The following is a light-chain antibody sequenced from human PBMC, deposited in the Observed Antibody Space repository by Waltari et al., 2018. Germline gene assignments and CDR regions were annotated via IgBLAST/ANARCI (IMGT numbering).Light chain of an antibody. V-gene: IGKV1-17*01. Sequence: DIQMTQSPSSLAASVGNRVTITCRASQDIRNELGWYQQKPGKAPKSLIYAASSLQSGGPSRFSGSGYGTEFTLTISALQPEDFATYYCLQHTTYPYTFGQGTKLEI. CDR2: AAS. CDR3: LQHTTYPYT. CDR1: QDIRNE. J-gene: IGKJ2*01.